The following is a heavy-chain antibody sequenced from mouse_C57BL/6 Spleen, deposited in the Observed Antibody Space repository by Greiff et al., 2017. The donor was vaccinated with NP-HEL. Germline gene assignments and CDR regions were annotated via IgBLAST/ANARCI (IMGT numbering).Heavy chain of an antibody. CDR1: GFNIKDDY. J-gene: IGHJ3*01. CDR2: IDPENGDT. V-gene: IGHV14-4*01. CDR3: TTGNYVAY. D-gene: IGHD2-1*01. Sequence: EVQLQQSGAELVRPGASVKLSCTASGFNIKDDYMHWVKQRPEQGLEWIGWIDPENGDTEYAPKFQGKATITADTSSNTAYLQLSSLTSEDTAVYYCTTGNYVAYWGQGTLVTVSA.